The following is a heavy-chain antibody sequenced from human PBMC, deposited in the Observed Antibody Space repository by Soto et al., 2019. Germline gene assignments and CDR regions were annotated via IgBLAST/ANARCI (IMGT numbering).Heavy chain of an antibody. D-gene: IGHD2-2*01. Sequence: QVQLVESGGGVVQPGRSLRLSCAASGFTFSSYGMHWVRQAPGKGLECVAVIWYDGSNKYYADAVKGRFTISRDKSKNTLYLQMNSLRAEDTAVYYCASSKTVPAAKGPYYYYSMDVWGKGTTVTVSS. CDR3: ASSKTVPAAKGPYYYYSMDV. V-gene: IGHV3-33*01. CDR1: GFTFSSYG. CDR2: IWYDGSNK. J-gene: IGHJ6*03.